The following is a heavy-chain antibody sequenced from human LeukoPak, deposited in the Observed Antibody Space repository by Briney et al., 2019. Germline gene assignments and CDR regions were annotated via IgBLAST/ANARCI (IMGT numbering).Heavy chain of an antibody. CDR3: ARVLLTGGWDYYYGMDV. V-gene: IGHV4-39*07. D-gene: IGHD3-9*01. CDR2: IYYSGST. J-gene: IGHJ6*02. Sequence: SETLSLTCTVSGGSISSSSYYWGWIRQPPGKGLEWIGSIYYSGSTYYNPSLKSRVTISVDTSKNQFSLKLSSVTAADTAVYYCARVLLTGGWDYYYGMDVWGQGTTVTVSS. CDR1: GGSISSSSYY.